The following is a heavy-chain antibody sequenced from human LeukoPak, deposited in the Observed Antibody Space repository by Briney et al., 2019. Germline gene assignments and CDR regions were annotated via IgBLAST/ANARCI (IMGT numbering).Heavy chain of an antibody. CDR1: GYSFTNFD. CDR3: ARGPQWRGDYYYMDV. V-gene: IGHV1-8*01. J-gene: IGHJ6*03. Sequence: ASVKVSCKASGYSFTNFDINWVRQATGQGLEWMGWMNPNSGNKGYAQKFQGRVTMTMNTSITTAYMELSSLRSEDTAVYYCARGPQWRGDYYYMDVWGRGATVTVSS. D-gene: IGHD6-19*01. CDR2: MNPNSGNK.